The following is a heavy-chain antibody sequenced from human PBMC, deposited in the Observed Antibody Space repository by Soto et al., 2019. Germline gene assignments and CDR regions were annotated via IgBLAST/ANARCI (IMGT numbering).Heavy chain of an antibody. J-gene: IGHJ4*02. Sequence: TLSLTCTVSGGSISSSSYYWGWIRQPPGKGLEWIGSIYYSGSTYYNPSLKSRVTISVDTSKNQFSLKLSSVTAADTAVYYCARHLQWLAEFDYWGQGTLVTVSS. D-gene: IGHD6-19*01. V-gene: IGHV4-39*01. CDR2: IYYSGST. CDR3: ARHLQWLAEFDY. CDR1: GGSISSSSYY.